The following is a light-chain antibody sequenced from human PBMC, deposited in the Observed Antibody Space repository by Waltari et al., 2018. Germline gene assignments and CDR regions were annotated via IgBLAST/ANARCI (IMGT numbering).Light chain of an antibody. V-gene: IGKV3-11*01. CDR1: QILHNY. CDR2: DAS. Sequence: EIVLTPSPATMSMSPGERATLSCRANQILHNYLACYQQKPGLTPRLLIFDASNRATCVPVRFSGSGSGTDFTLTINSLEPEDFAVYYCQQRSNWPPGRTFGGGTKVEVK. J-gene: IGKJ4*01. CDR3: QQRSNWPPGRT.